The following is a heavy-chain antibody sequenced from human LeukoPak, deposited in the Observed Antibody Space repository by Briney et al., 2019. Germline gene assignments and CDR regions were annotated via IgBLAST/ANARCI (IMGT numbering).Heavy chain of an antibody. D-gene: IGHD3-10*01. CDR3: ARGLVRGVL. Sequence: GGSLRLSCAASGFTLSSYWMSWVRQAPGKGLEWVANIKQDGNEKYYVDSVKGRFTISRDNAKNSLYLQMNSLRVEDTAVYYCARGLVRGVLGGQGTLVTVSS. CDR2: IKQDGNEK. J-gene: IGHJ4*02. CDR1: GFTLSSYW. V-gene: IGHV3-7*01.